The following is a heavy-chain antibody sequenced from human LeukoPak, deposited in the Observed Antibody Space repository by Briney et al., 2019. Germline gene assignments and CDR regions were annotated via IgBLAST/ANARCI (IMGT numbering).Heavy chain of an antibody. CDR2: IRNDGSTK. CDR3: AKDPGIAVAATGYFDY. V-gene: IGHV3-30*02. Sequence: PGRSLTLSCTASGFTFSNYGMHWVRQSPGKGLEWVAFIRNDGSTKYYADSVKGRFTVSRDNSKNTLYLQMNSLRAEDTAVYYCAKDPGIAVAATGYFDYWGQGTLVTVSS. D-gene: IGHD6-19*01. CDR1: GFTFSNYG. J-gene: IGHJ4*02.